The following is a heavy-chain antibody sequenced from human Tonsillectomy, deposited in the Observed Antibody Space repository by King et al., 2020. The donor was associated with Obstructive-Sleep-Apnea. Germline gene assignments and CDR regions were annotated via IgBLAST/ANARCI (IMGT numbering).Heavy chain of an antibody. D-gene: IGHD2-15*01. CDR3: AREDTVADYYYGLDV. J-gene: IGHJ6*02. Sequence: QLVQSGAEVKKPGASVKVSCKASVYSFPSYGIGWVRQAPGQGLEWMGWISVYNGKTNYAQKLQGRVTMTTDTSTSTAYMELRSLRSDDTAVYYCAREDTVADYYYGLDVWGQGTTVTVSS. CDR2: ISVYNGKT. CDR1: VYSFPSYG. V-gene: IGHV1-18*04.